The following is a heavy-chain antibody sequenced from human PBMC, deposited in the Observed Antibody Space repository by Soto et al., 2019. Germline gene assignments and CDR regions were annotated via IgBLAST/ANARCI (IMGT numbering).Heavy chain of an antibody. CDR1: GGTFSSYA. CDR2: IIPIFGTA. J-gene: IGHJ4*02. V-gene: IGHV1-69*13. Sequence: AASVKVSCKASGGTFSSYAISWVRQAPGQGLEWMGGIIPIFGTANYAQKFQGRVTITADESTSTAYMELSSLRAEDTAVYYCARGPTTTNVVEETTTFGYWGQGTLVTVSS. D-gene: IGHD2-15*01. CDR3: ARGPTTTNVVEETTTFGY.